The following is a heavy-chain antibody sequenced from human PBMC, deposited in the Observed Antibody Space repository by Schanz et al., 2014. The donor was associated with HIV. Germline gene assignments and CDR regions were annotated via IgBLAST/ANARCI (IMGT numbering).Heavy chain of an antibody. J-gene: IGHJ3*02. CDR2: ISESGGRS. CDR1: GFTFNNYA. Sequence: EVQLLDSGGGLVQPGGSLRLSCVASGFTFNNYAMTWVRQAPGKGLEWVSSISESGGRSYYADSVNGRFTISRDNSKNTLYLQMTTLRTEDTAVYYCAATAFHDAFDIWGQGTMVTVSS. D-gene: IGHD2-21*02. V-gene: IGHV3-23*01. CDR3: AATAFHDAFDI.